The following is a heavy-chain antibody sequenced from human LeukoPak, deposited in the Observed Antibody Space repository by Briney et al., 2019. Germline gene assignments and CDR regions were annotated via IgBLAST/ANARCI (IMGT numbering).Heavy chain of an antibody. CDR3: ASGYCGGACQLGGVDM. CDR2: ISTIGST. J-gene: IGHJ3*02. CDR1: SGSISSSNYY. D-gene: IGHD2-21*02. Sequence: PSQTLSLTCTVSSGSISSSNYYWSWIRQPAGKGLEWIGRISTIGSTNYNPSLNSRVTISIDTSKNQFSLKLSSVTAADTAVYYCASGYCGGACQLGGVDMWGQGTMVTVSS. V-gene: IGHV4-61*02.